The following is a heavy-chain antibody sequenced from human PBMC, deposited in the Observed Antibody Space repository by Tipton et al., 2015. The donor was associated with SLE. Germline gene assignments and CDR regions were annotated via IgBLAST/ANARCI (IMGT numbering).Heavy chain of an antibody. V-gene: IGHV4-61*01. CDR3: ASVPKRGSTWHAEYFQH. CDR1: GGSISSSSYY. CDR2: IYYSGST. D-gene: IGHD6-13*01. J-gene: IGHJ1*01. Sequence: TLSLTCTVSGGSISSSSYYWSWIRQPPGKGLEWIGYIYYSGSTHYNPSLKSRVTISVDTSKNQFSLKLSSVTAADTAVYYCASVPKRGSTWHAEYFQHWGPGTLVTVSS.